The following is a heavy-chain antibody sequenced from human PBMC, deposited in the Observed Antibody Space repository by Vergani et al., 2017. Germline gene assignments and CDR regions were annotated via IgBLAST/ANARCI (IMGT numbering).Heavy chain of an antibody. CDR1: GFTFSSYW. V-gene: IGHV3-7*01. CDR2: IKQDGSEK. CDR3: ARSPSGYYQPCFDY. D-gene: IGHD3-22*01. Sequence: EVQLVESGGGLVQPGGSLRLSCAASGFTFSSYWMSWVRQAPGKGLEWVANIKQDGSEKYYVDSVKGRFTISRDNAKNSLYLQMNSLRAEDTAVYYCARSPSGYYQPCFDYWGQGTLVTVSS. J-gene: IGHJ4*02.